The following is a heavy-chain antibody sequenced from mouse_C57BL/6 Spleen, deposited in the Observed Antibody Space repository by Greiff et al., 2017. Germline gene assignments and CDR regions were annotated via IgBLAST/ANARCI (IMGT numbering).Heavy chain of an antibody. Sequence: QVQLQQSGPELVKPGASVKISCKASGYAFSSTWMNWVKQRPGKGLEWIGRIYPGDGDTTYNGKFKGKATLTADKSSSTAFMQLSSLTSEDSAVYICARACITTAGNYYAMDYWGQGTSVTVSS. CDR3: ARACITTAGNYYAMDY. D-gene: IGHD1-1*01. CDR1: GYAFSSTW. J-gene: IGHJ4*01. CDR2: IYPGDGDT. V-gene: IGHV1-82*01.